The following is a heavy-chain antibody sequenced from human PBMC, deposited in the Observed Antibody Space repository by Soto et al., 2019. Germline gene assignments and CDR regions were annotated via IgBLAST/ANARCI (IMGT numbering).Heavy chain of an antibody. V-gene: IGHV4-59*01. J-gene: IGHJ3*02. CDR2: IYYSGIT. CDR3: ARVWGGAFDI. D-gene: IGHD3-10*01. CDR1: GGSISSYY. Sequence: QVQLQESGPGLVKPSETLSLTCTVSGGSISSYYWSWIRQPPEKGLEWIGYIYYSGITNYNPSLKSRVTISVDTSKNQFSLKLSSVTAADTAVYYCARVWGGAFDIWGQGTMVTVSS.